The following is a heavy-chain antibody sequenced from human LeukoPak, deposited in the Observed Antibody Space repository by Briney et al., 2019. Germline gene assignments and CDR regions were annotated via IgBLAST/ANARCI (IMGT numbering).Heavy chain of an antibody. D-gene: IGHD4-17*01. V-gene: IGHV3-33*01. CDR2: IWSDGSNK. CDR3: ARGRDYQYYYYYYGMDV. J-gene: IGHJ6*02. Sequence: GGSLRLSCAASGFSFSSYGMHWVRQAPGKGLEWVAVIWSDGSNKYYADSVKGRFTISRDNSKNTLYLQMNSLRAEDTAVYYCARGRDYQYYYYYYGMDVWGQGTTVTVSS. CDR1: GFSFSSYG.